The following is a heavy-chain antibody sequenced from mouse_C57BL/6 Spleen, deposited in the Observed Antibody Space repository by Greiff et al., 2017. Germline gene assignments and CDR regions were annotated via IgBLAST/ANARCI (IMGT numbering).Heavy chain of an antibody. CDR1: GYSITSGYY. CDR3: ARHGSSYDYFDY. J-gene: IGHJ2*01. CDR2: ISYDGSN. V-gene: IGHV3-6*01. D-gene: IGHD1-1*01. Sequence: ESGPGLVKPSQSLSLTCSVTGYSITSGYYWNWIRQFPGNKLEWMGYISYDGSNNYNPSLKNRISITRDTSKNQFFLKLNSVTTEDTATYYCARHGSSYDYFDYWGQGTTLTVSS.